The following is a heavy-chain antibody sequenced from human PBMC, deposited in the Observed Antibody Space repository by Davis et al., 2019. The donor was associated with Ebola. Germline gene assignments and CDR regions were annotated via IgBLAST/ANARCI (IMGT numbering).Heavy chain of an antibody. J-gene: IGHJ4*02. CDR2: ISGSATST. D-gene: IGHD3-9*01. CDR3: ARDAFSLSRYDTEDH. Sequence: GGSLRLSCAASGVIFSGFEMNWVRQAPGKGLEWVSYISGSATSTFYADSVKGRFTISRDNARDSLYLQMDSLRVEDTAIYYCARDAFSLSRYDTEDHWGQGTLVTVSS. CDR1: GVIFSGFE. V-gene: IGHV3-48*03.